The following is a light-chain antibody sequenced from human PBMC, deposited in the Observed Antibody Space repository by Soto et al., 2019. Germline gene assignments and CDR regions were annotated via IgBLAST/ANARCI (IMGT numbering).Light chain of an antibody. Sequence: EIVIPPSPATLSVSPVERATLSCRASQTVSSNLAWYQQTPGQAPRLLIHGASSRATGIPDKFSVSGYGTDFTLTISRLEPEDWAVDDCKQFSSYPLTVGGGTKVDIK. CDR3: KQFSSYPLT. CDR2: GAS. CDR1: QTVSSN. V-gene: IGKV3-20*01. J-gene: IGKJ4*01.